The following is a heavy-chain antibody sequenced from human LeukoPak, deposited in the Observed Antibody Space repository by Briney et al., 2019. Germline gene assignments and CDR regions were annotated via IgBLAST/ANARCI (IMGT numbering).Heavy chain of an antibody. CDR1: GYTFTSYD. D-gene: IGHD3-10*01. CDR2: MNPNGGNT. Sequence: GASVKVSCKASGYTFTSYDINWVRQATGQGLEWMGWMNPNGGNTGYAQKFQGRVTMTRNTSISTAYMELSSLRSEDTAVYYCARVGRRFHAFDIWGQGTMVTVSS. CDR3: ARVGRRFHAFDI. V-gene: IGHV1-8*01. J-gene: IGHJ3*02.